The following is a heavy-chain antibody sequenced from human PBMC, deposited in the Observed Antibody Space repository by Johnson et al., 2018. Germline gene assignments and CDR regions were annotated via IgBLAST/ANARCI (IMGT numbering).Heavy chain of an antibody. Sequence: VQLVETGGGLVKPGGSLRLSCAASGFTFSDYYMTWIRQAPGKGLECVSYISSSGTTIYYADSVKGRFTIARDNAKNSLYLQMNSLRAEDTAVYYCARPQRYSSSWYLYFQHWGQGTLVAVSS. CDR3: ARPQRYSSSWYLYFQH. CDR2: ISSSGTTI. V-gene: IGHV3-11*01. D-gene: IGHD6-13*01. CDR1: GFTFSDYY. J-gene: IGHJ1*01.